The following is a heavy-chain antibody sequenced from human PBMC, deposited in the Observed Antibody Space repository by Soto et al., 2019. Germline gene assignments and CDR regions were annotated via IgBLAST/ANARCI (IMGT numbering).Heavy chain of an antibody. Sequence: EVQLVESGGVVVQPGGSLRLSCAASGFSFDAYSMHWIRQIPGKGLEWVSLITSDGGTTYYADSVKGRFAISRDNSKSSLFLHLHSLRTEDTAFYYCAQDSSLRHTDYDFDDWGQGTLVTVSS. D-gene: IGHD5-12*01. V-gene: IGHV3-43*01. CDR1: GFSFDAYS. J-gene: IGHJ4*02. CDR3: AQDSSLRHTDYDFDD. CDR2: ITSDGGTT.